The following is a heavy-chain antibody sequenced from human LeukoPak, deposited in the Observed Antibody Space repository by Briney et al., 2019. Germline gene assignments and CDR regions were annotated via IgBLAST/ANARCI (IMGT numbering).Heavy chain of an antibody. V-gene: IGHV4-34*01. CDR2: INHSGST. CDR3: ARDLTRITIFGVDPNWFDP. J-gene: IGHJ5*02. CDR1: GGSFSGYY. Sequence: SETLSLTCAVYGGSFSGYYWSWIRQPPGKGLEWIGEINHSGSTNYNPSLKSRVTISVDTSKNQFSLKLSSVTAADTAVYYCARDLTRITIFGVDPNWFDPWGQGTLVTVSS. D-gene: IGHD3-3*01.